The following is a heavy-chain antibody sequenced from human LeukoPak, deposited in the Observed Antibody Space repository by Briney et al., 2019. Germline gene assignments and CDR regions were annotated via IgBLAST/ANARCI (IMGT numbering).Heavy chain of an antibody. CDR3: AKNRRTTVVTPDDY. CDR2: IKQDGSVN. D-gene: IGHD4-23*01. Sequence: PGGSLRLSCAASGFTFSNYWMIWVRQAPGKGLEWVGNIKQDGSVNRYADSVRGRFTISRDNAQTSLYLQMNSLRAEDTAVYYCAKNRRTTVVTPDDYWGQGTLVTVSS. V-gene: IGHV3-7*05. CDR1: GFTFSNYW. J-gene: IGHJ4*02.